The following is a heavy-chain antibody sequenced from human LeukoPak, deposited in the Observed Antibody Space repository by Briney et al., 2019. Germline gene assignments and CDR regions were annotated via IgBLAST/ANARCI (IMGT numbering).Heavy chain of an antibody. V-gene: IGHV3-53*01. CDR3: AKMPPTVAGYYYFDY. Sequence: GGSLRLSCAASGFTVSSNYMSWVRQAPGKGLEWVSVIYSGGSTYYADSVKGRFTISRDNSKNTLYLQMNSLRAEDTAVYYCAKMPPTVAGYYYFDYWGQGTLVTVSS. CDR1: GFTVSSNY. D-gene: IGHD6-19*01. J-gene: IGHJ4*02. CDR2: IYSGGST.